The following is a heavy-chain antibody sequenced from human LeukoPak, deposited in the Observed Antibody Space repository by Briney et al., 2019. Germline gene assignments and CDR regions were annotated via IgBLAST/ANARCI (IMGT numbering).Heavy chain of an antibody. D-gene: IGHD3-22*01. V-gene: IGHV3-64*01. Sequence: GGSLRLSCAASGFTFSTYAMHWVRQAPGKGLEYVSGISSNGGGTYYANSVKGRFSISRDNSKNTLYLQMGRLRAEDMAVYYCARVDSSGYYGHWGQGTLVIVSS. CDR2: ISSNGGGT. J-gene: IGHJ4*02. CDR3: ARVDSSGYYGH. CDR1: GFTFSTYA.